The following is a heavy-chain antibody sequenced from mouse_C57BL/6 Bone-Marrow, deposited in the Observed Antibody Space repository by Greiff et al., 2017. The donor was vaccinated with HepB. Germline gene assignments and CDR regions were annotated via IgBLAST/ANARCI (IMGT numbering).Heavy chain of an antibody. V-gene: IGHV1-59*01. CDR3: ARRDYGSGLDY. J-gene: IGHJ2*01. CDR1: GYTFTSYW. Sequence: VQLQQPGAELVKPGASVKLSCKASGYTFTSYWMHWVKQRPGQGLEWIGVIDPSDSYTNYNQKFKGKATLTVDTSSSTAYMQLSSLTSEDSAVYYCARRDYGSGLDYWGQGTTLTVSS. CDR2: IDPSDSYT. D-gene: IGHD1-1*01.